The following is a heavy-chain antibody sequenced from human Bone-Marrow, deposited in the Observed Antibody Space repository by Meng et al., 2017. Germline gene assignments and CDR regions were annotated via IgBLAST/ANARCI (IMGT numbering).Heavy chain of an antibody. J-gene: IGHJ4*02. CDR1: GYSFTSYW. Sequence: GGPLRPSCKGPGYSFTSYWIGWVRQMPGKGQEWMGIIYPGDADSRYSPSFQGHVTIPADNSISTAYLQWSSLKASDTAMYYCARAIAAASSDYWGQGTLVTVS. CDR2: IYPGDADS. CDR3: ARAIAAASSDY. D-gene: IGHD6-13*01. V-gene: IGHV5-51*01.